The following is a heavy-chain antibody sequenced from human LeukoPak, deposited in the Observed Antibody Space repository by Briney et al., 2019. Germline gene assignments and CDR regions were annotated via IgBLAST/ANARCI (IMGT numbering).Heavy chain of an antibody. CDR3: AKTQGYYDA. J-gene: IGHJ5*02. V-gene: IGHV3-23*01. CDR1: DFTFTNYA. CDR2: IWGADDKT. D-gene: IGHD2-15*01. Sequence: GGSLSLSFVALDFTFTNYAMTWVRQAPGRGLELVSGIWGADDKTVYGDAVKGRFTISRDNSKNTLYLQMNSLRADDTAVYYCAKTQGYYDAWGQGALVTVSS.